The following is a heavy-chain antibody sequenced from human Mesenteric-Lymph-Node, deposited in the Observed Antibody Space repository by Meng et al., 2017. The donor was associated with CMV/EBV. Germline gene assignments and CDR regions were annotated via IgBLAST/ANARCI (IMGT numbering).Heavy chain of an antibody. D-gene: IGHD6-13*01. CDR3: AKAYSSSWYRENYEY. CDR2: ISGNDGSI. CDR1: GFTVTDWS. Sequence: GESLKISCVVSGFTVTDWSMAWMRQAPGKGLEWVSYISGNDGSIYYTDSVKGRFTISRDNAKNSLYLQMHSLRAEDTAAYYCAKAYSSSWYRENYEYWGQGTLVTVSS. J-gene: IGHJ4*02. V-gene: IGHV3-11*01.